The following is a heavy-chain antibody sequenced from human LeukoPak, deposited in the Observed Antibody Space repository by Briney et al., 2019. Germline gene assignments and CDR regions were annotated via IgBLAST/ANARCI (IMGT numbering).Heavy chain of an antibody. V-gene: IGHV3-30*02. J-gene: IGHJ4*02. CDR3: AKDLPDYYGSGSPPDY. D-gene: IGHD3-10*01. Sequence: GGSLRLSCAASGFTFSSYGMHWVRQAPGKGLEWVAFIRYDGSNKYYADSVKGRFTISRDNSKNTLYLQMNSLKAEDTAVYYCAKDLPDYYGSGSPPDYWGQGTLVTVSS. CDR2: IRYDGSNK. CDR1: GFTFSSYG.